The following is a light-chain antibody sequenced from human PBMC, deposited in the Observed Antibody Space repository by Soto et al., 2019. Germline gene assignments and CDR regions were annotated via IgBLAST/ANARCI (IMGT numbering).Light chain of an antibody. Sequence: EIVLTQSPGTLSLSPGERATLSCRASQSVGISYLAWYQQKPGQAPRLLIYGASGRATGIPDRFSGSGSGTDFTLTISRLEPEDFAVYYCQQYGSSPRTFGQGTKVEIK. CDR1: QSVGISY. J-gene: IGKJ1*01. CDR3: QQYGSSPRT. V-gene: IGKV3-20*01. CDR2: GAS.